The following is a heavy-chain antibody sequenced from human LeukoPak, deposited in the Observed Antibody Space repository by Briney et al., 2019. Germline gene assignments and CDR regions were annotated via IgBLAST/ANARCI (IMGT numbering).Heavy chain of an antibody. J-gene: IGHJ4*02. CDR3: AGSMVRGVIARGNFDY. Sequence: SETLSLTCTVSGDSISRSTYYWAWIRQPPGKGLEWIGEMYLSGTTHSNPSVKSRVTISIDKSKNQFFLNLSSVTAADTAVYYCAGSMVRGVIARGNFDYWGQGTLVTVSS. V-gene: IGHV4-39*07. D-gene: IGHD3-10*01. CDR2: MYLSGTT. CDR1: GDSISRSTYY.